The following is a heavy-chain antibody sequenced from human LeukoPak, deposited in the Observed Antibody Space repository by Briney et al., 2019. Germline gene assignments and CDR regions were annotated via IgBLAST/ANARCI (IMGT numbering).Heavy chain of an antibody. Sequence: SETLSLTCTVSGGSISAYYWSWIRQPPGNGLEWIGYIYDSGSTNYNPSLKSRVTISVDTSKNQFSLKLSSVTAADTAVYYCAKFSNYDFWSGHNSFSYGMDVWGQGTTVTVSS. CDR1: GGSISAYY. CDR2: IYDSGST. V-gene: IGHV4-59*12. CDR3: AKFSNYDFWSGHNSFSYGMDV. J-gene: IGHJ6*02. D-gene: IGHD3-3*01.